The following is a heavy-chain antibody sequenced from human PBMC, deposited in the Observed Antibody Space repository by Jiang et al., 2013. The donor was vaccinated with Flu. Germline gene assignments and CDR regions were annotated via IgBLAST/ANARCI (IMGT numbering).Heavy chain of an antibody. CDR2: IYYSGST. CDR3: ASTGERGYIY. Sequence: LLKPSETLSLTCTVSGGSISSSSYYWGWIRQPPGKGLEWIGSIYYSGSTYYNPSLKSRVTISVDTSKNQFSLKLSSVTAADTAVYYCASTGERGYIYWGQGTLVTVSS. J-gene: IGHJ4*02. CDR1: GGSISSSSYY. D-gene: IGHD5-18*01. V-gene: IGHV4-39*01.